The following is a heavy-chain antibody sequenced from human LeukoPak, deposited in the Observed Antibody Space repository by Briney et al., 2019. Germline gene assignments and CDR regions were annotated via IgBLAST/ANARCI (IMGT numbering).Heavy chain of an antibody. CDR2: ISSDGSST. J-gene: IGHJ4*02. CDR3: GRGGKVEQLVLAR. Sequence: PGGSLRLSCAASGFTFSSYWMHWVRQAPGKGLVWVSRISSDGSSTTYADSVKGRFTISRDNAKNTLYLQMNSLRAEDTAVYYCGRGGKVEQLVLARWGQGSLVTVSS. D-gene: IGHD6-13*01. V-gene: IGHV3-74*01. CDR1: GFTFSSYW.